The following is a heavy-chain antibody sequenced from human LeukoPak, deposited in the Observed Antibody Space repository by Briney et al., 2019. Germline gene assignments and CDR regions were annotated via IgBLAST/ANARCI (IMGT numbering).Heavy chain of an antibody. J-gene: IGHJ3*02. D-gene: IGHD2-15*01. V-gene: IGHV3-48*03. CDR1: GFTFSSYE. Sequence: PGGSLRLSCAASGFTFSSYEMNWVRQAPGKGLEWVSYISSSGSTKKNADSVKGRFTISRDNAKNSLYLQMNSLRAEDTAVYYCARIPFGGYCSGGSCYGRAFDIWGQGTMVTVSS. CDR3: ARIPFGGYCSGGSCYGRAFDI. CDR2: ISSSGSTK.